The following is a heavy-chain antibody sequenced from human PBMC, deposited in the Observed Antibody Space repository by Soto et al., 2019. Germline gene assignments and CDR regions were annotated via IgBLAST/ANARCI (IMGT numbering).Heavy chain of an antibody. CDR2: ISAYNGNT. CDR1: GYTFTSYG. V-gene: IGHV1-18*04. J-gene: IGHJ6*02. D-gene: IGHD3-16*01. CDR3: ARDRIDYDYVWGSSNYGMDV. Sequence: ASVKVSCKASGYTFTSYGISWVRQAPGQGLEWMGWISAYNGNTNYAQKLQGRVTMTTDTSTSTAYMELRSLGSDDTAVYYCARDRIDYDYVWGSSNYGMDVCGQGTTVTVSS.